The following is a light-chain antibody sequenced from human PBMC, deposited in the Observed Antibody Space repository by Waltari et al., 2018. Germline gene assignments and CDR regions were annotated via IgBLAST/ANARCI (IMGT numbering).Light chain of an antibody. CDR3: CSYAGSYIVGV. Sequence: QSALTQPRSVSGSPGQSVTISCTGTSSDVGGYNYVSWYQQHPGKAPKLRIHDVNKRPPGVPSRFAGSQSGNTASLTISGLQAEDEADDYCCSYAGSYIVGVFGGGTKLTVL. J-gene: IGLJ2*01. V-gene: IGLV2-11*01. CDR1: SSDVGGYNY. CDR2: DVN.